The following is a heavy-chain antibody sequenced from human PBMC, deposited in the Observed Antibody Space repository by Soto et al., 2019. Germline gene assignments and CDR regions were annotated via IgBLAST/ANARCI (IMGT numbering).Heavy chain of an antibody. Sequence: EVQLVESGGGLVQPGGSLRLSCAASGFTFSSYWMSWVRQAPGKGLEWVANIKQDGSEKYYVDSVKGRFTISRDNAKNSLYLQLNSLRAEDTAVYYCARLGRKYSSGWYDFSYWGQGTLVTVSS. CDR2: IKQDGSEK. CDR1: GFTFSSYW. D-gene: IGHD6-19*01. J-gene: IGHJ4*02. CDR3: ARLGRKYSSGWYDFSY. V-gene: IGHV3-7*03.